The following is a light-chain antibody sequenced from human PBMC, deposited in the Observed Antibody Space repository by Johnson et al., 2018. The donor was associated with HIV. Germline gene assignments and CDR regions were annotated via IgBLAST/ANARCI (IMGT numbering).Light chain of an antibody. V-gene: IGLV1-51*02. CDR3: ATWDGSLVAHYV. CDR1: SSNIGNNY. CDR2: EKN. Sequence: QSVLTQPPSVSAAPGQKVTISCSGSSSNIGNNYVSWYQQLPGTAPKLLIYEKNKRPSGIPDRFSASKSGTYATLDITGLQPGEEADYYCATWDGSLVAHYVFGTGTKVTVL. J-gene: IGLJ1*01.